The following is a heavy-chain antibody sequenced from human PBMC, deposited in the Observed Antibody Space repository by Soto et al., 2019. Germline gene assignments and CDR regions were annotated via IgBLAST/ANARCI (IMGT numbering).Heavy chain of an antibody. V-gene: IGHV1-8*01. CDR2: MNPNSGNT. D-gene: IGHD3-22*01. J-gene: IGHJ4*02. Sequence: ASVKVSCKASGYTFTSYDINWVRQATGQGLEWMGWMNPNSGNTGYAQKFQGRVTTTRNTSISTAYMELSSLRSEDTAVYYCARTSSKYYYDSSGYPVDYWGQGTLVTVSS. CDR1: GYTFTSYD. CDR3: ARTSSKYYYDSSGYPVDY.